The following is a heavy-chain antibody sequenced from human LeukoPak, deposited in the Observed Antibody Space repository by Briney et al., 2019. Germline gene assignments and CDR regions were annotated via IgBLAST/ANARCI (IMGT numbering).Heavy chain of an antibody. CDR3: GRAGFGTAYNRFYYYMDV. V-gene: IGHV4-38-2*01. D-gene: IGHD3-16*01. J-gene: IGHJ6*03. CDR1: NYPITGDYY. CDR2: IFHSGIA. Sequence: SETLSPTCAVSNYPITGDYYWVWIRQPPGQGLEWIGQIFHSGIAHYNPSLKSRVTMSVDTSRSQFSVNLNSVTAADTAVYFCGRAGFGTAYNRFYYYMDVWGKGTTVTVSS.